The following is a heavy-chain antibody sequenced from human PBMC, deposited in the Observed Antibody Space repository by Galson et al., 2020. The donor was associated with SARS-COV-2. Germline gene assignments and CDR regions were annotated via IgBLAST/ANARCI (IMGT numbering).Heavy chain of an antibody. CDR1: VGSFSGYS. CDR2: INHSGIT. CDR3: ARTVGAPGYFNL. Sequence: SETLSLTCAVYVGSFSGYSWSWIRQPPAGGLEWIGEINHSGITNYNPSLRSRVTISVDTSKNQFSLGLSFVTTADTGIYYCARTVGAPGYFNLWDRGTLVTVSS. J-gene: IGHJ2*01. D-gene: IGHD4-17*01. V-gene: IGHV4-34*01.